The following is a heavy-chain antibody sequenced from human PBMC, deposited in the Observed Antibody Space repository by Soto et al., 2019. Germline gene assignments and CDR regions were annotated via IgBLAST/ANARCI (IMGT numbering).Heavy chain of an antibody. J-gene: IGHJ4*02. V-gene: IGHV3-30-3*01. Sequence: QVQLVESGGGVVQPGRSLRLSCAASGFTFSRHTMHWVRQAPGKGLEWVAGISDDGSNTYYADSVKGRFTISRDNSKNTLYMQKNSLSSEDTAVHHCAREVYYDFWSGFNTHPYYFDDWGQGTLVTGSS. CDR2: ISDDGSNT. CDR3: AREVYYDFWSGFNTHPYYFDD. D-gene: IGHD3-3*01. CDR1: GFTFSRHT.